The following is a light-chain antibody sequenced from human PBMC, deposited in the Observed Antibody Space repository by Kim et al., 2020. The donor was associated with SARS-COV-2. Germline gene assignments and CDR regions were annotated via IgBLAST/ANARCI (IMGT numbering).Light chain of an antibody. CDR3: QHYDTLLS. CDR2: DAS. Sequence: DVQMTQSPSSLSASVGDRVTITCQASQHITNFLNWYQQRPGKPPRLLIYDASNLETGVPSRFSGSGSGTHFTLTISSLQPEDIATYYCQHYDTLLSFGQGTKLEIK. CDR1: QHITNF. V-gene: IGKV1-33*01. J-gene: IGKJ2*01.